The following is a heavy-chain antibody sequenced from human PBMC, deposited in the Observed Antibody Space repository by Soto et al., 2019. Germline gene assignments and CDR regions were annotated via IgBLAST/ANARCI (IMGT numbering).Heavy chain of an antibody. D-gene: IGHD6-13*01. CDR3: ARAARGQQLVLDAFDI. Sequence: SETLSLTCAVSGGSISSSNWWSWVRQPRGKGLEWIGEIYHSGSTNYNPSLKSRVTISVDKSKNQFSLKLSSVTAADTAVYYCARAARGQQLVLDAFDIWGQGTMVTVSS. J-gene: IGHJ3*02. V-gene: IGHV4-4*02. CDR1: GGSISSSNW. CDR2: IYHSGST.